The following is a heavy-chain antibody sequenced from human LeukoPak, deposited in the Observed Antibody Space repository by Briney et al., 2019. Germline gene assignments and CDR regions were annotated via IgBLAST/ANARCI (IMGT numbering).Heavy chain of an antibody. CDR2: INPSGGST. CDR1: GYTFTSYY. D-gene: IGHD3-22*01. J-gene: IGHJ4*02. Sequence: GASVTVSCKASGYTFTSYYMHWVRQAPGQGLEWMGIINPSGGSTSYAQKFQGRVTMTRDTSTSTVYMELSSLRSEDTAVYYCARDYLPHYYDSSGPPGNWGQGTLVTVSS. CDR3: ARDYLPHYYDSSGPPGN. V-gene: IGHV1-46*01.